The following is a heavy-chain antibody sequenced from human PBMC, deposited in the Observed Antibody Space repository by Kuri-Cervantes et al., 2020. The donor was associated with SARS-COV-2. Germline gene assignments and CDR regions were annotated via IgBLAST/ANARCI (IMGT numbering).Heavy chain of an antibody. V-gene: IGHV5-51*01. D-gene: IGHD3-22*01. CDR1: GYSFTNYW. Sequence: KVSCKVSGYSFTNYWIGWVRQVPGKGLEWMGIIFPYDSDTTYSPSFQGQVTISRDDSKNTLYLQMNSLRDEDTAVYYCASDTSSWSSDYYDMDVWGQGTTVTVSS. CDR3: ASDTSSWSSDYYDMDV. J-gene: IGHJ6*02. CDR2: IFPYDSDT.